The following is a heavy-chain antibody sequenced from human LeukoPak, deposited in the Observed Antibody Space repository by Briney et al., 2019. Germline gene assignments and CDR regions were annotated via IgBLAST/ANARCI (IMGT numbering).Heavy chain of an antibody. CDR3: AGDLAGSSSWLRRPYDY. CDR2: INPSGGST. V-gene: IGHV1-46*01. Sequence: ASVQVSCHASGFTFPTYYMHWVRQAPGQGLEWMGIINPSGGSTSYTQKFQGRVTMTRDTSTSTVYTELSSLRSEDTAVYYCAGDLAGSSSWLRRPYDYWGQGTLVTVSS. D-gene: IGHD6-13*01. CDR1: GFTFPTYY. J-gene: IGHJ4*02.